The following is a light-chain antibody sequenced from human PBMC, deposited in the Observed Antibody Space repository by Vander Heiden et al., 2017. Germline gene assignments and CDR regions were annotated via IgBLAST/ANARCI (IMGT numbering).Light chain of an antibody. CDR2: AAP. V-gene: IGKV1-39*01. CDR3: QQSYSTPFT. CDR1: QSISSY. J-gene: IGKJ3*01. Sequence: DIQMTQSPSSLSASVGDRVTITCRASQSISSYLNWYQQKPGKAPKLLIYAAPSLQSGVPSRFSGSGSGTDFTLTISSLQPEDFATYYCQQSYSTPFTFGHGTKVDIK.